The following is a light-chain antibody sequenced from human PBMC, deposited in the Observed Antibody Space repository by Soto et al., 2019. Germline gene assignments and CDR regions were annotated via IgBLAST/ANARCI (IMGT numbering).Light chain of an antibody. CDR3: QQRNTWPPIT. V-gene: IGKV3-11*01. J-gene: IGKJ5*01. CDR1: QSVRTY. CDR2: DAS. Sequence: STDPVSASPRDRASPSCRPSQSVRTYLAWYQVKPGQAPRLLIYDASRRASGVPARFSGSGSGTAFTLTISSLEHADFAPYYCQQRNTWPPITFGQGTRLEIK.